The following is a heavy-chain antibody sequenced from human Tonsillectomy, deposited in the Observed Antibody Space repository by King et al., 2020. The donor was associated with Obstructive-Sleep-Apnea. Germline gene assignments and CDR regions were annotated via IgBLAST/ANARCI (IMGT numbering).Heavy chain of an antibody. CDR3: ARGRFPAAMPAQGNWFDP. V-gene: IGHV4-34*01. D-gene: IGHD2-2*01. J-gene: IGHJ5*02. CDR2: INHSGST. Sequence: VQLQQWGAGLLKPSETLSLTCAVYGGSFSGYYWSWIRQPPGKGLEWIGEINHSGSTNYNPFLKSRVTISVDTSKNQFSLKLSSVTAADTAVYYCARGRFPAAMPAQGNWFDPWGQGTLVTVSS. CDR1: GGSFSGYY.